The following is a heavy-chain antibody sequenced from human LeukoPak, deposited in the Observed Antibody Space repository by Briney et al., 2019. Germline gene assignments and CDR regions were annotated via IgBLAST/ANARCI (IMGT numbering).Heavy chain of an antibody. D-gene: IGHD3-10*01. CDR3: ARDEDGSGSYYKLDDAFDI. J-gene: IGHJ3*02. CDR2: ISAYNGNT. Sequence: ASVKVSCKASGGTFSSYAISWVRQAPGQGLEWMGWISAYNGNTNYAQKLQGRVTMTTDTSTSTAYMELRSLRSDDTAVYYCARDEDGSGSYYKLDDAFDIWGQGTMVTVSS. V-gene: IGHV1-18*01. CDR1: GGTFSSYA.